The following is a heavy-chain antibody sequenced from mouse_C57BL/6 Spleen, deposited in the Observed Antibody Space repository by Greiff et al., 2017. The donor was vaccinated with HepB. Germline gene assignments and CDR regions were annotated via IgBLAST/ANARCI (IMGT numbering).Heavy chain of an antibody. CDR1: GYTFTSYW. Sequence: VQLQQPGAELVMPGASVKLSCKASGYTFTSYWMHWVKQRPGQGLEWIGEIDPSDSYTNYNQKFKGKSTLTVDKSSSTAYMQLSSLTSEDSAVYYCARSFITTVVADYYAMDYWGQGTSVTVSS. J-gene: IGHJ4*01. CDR2: IDPSDSYT. CDR3: ARSFITTVVADYYAMDY. V-gene: IGHV1-69*01. D-gene: IGHD1-1*01.